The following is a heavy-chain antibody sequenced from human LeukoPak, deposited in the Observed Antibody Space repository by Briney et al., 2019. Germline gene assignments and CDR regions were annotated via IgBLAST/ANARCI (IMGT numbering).Heavy chain of an antibody. CDR1: GGSISSYY. Sequence: PSETLSLTCTVSGGSISSYYWSWIRQPPGKGLEWIGNIYYSGSTNYNPSLKSRVTISVDTSKNQFSLKLTSMTAADTAVYYCARGRYSSRWYDYYYMDVWGKGTTVTVSS. V-gene: IGHV4-59*01. CDR2: IYYSGST. D-gene: IGHD6-13*01. J-gene: IGHJ6*03. CDR3: ARGRYSSRWYDYYYMDV.